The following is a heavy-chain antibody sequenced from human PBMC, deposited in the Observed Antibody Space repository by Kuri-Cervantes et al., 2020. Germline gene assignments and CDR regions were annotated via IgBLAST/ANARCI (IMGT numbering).Heavy chain of an antibody. J-gene: IGHJ2*01. Sequence: SLKISCAASGFTFDDYAMHWVRQAPGKGLEWVSGISWNSGSIGYADSVKGRFTISRDDSKNTLYLQMNSLRAEDTAVYYCARDPSVDTAMVTGWYFDLWGRGTLVTVSS. V-gene: IGHV3-9*01. CDR1: GFTFDDYA. D-gene: IGHD5-18*01. CDR3: ARDPSVDTAMVTGWYFDL. CDR2: ISWNSGSI.